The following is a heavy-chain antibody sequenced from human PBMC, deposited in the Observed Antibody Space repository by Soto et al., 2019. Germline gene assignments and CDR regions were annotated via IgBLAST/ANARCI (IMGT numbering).Heavy chain of an antibody. CDR2: ISTYNGDT. CDR3: ARSNGIAAAGPPFDY. Sequence: ASVKVSCNAAGYTFTSYGLSWVRQAPGQGLEWMGWISTYNGDTHYAQNLQGRVTMTTDTSTSTAYMELRSLRSDDTAVYYCARSNGIAAAGPPFDYWGQGTLVTVSS. CDR1: GYTFTSYG. J-gene: IGHJ4*02. D-gene: IGHD6-13*01. V-gene: IGHV1-18*01.